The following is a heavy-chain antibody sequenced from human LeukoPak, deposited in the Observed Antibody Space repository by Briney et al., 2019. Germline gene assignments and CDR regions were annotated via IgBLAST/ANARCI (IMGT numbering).Heavy chain of an antibody. CDR1: GFTFSTYS. D-gene: IGHD6-13*01. CDR2: ISSSSGTI. CDR3: ARDTTSNWYWIS. J-gene: IGHJ4*02. Sequence: PGGSLRLSCAASGFTFSTYSMNWVRQAPGRGLEWVSYISSSSGTIYYADSVKGRFTISRDNAKNSLYLQMNRLRDEDTAVYYCARDTTSNWYWISWGQGTLVTVSS. V-gene: IGHV3-48*02.